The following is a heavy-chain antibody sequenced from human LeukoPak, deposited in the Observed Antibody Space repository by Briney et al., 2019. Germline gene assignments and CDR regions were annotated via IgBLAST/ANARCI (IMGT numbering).Heavy chain of an antibody. V-gene: IGHV1-2*02. CDR2: INPNSGGT. Sequence: VVSMKVSCKASGYTFTGYYMHWVRQAPGQGLERMGWINPNSGGTNYAQKFQGRVTMTRDTSISTAYMELSRLRFDDTAVYYCARESQEGYYYDNSGMDVWGKGTTVTVSS. J-gene: IGHJ6*04. CDR3: ARESQEGYYYDNSGMDV. D-gene: IGHD3-22*01. CDR1: GYTFTGYY.